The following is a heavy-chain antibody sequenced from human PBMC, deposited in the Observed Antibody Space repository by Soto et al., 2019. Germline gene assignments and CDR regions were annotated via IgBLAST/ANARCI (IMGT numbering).Heavy chain of an antibody. CDR1: GFTFSSYW. Sequence: PGGSLRLSCAASGFTFSSYWMHWVRQAPGKGLVWVSRINSDGSSTSYADSVKGRFTISRDNAKNTLYLQMNSLRAEDTAVYYCARDPGSGWYMGYYYYGMDVWGQGTTVTVSS. V-gene: IGHV3-74*01. D-gene: IGHD6-19*01. CDR3: ARDPGSGWYMGYYYYGMDV. J-gene: IGHJ6*02. CDR2: INSDGSST.